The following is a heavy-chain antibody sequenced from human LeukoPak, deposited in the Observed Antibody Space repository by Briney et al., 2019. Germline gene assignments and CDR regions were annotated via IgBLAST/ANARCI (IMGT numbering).Heavy chain of an antibody. CDR1: GFSFNKYA. D-gene: IGHD2-21*01. CDR2: ITGSGGST. CDR3: ARVVVVVSSTARGWFDA. Sequence: PGGSLRLSCAASGFSFNKYAMTWVRQAPGKGLEWISTITGSGGSTDYADSVEGRFTISRDNSKDTLYLQMSSLRVEDTAVYYCARVVVVVSSTARGWFDAWGQGTLVTASS. V-gene: IGHV3-23*01. J-gene: IGHJ5*02.